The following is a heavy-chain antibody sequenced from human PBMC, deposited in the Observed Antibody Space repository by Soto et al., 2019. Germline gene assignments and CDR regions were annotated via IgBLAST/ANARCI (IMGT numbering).Heavy chain of an antibody. J-gene: IGHJ3*02. CDR2: IYYSGST. V-gene: IGHV4-59*01. CDR3: ARADILTGYYILPGSFHI. Sequence: PSETLSLTCTVSGGSISSYYWSRIRQPPGKGLEWIGYIYYSGSTNYIPSLKSRVTISVDTSKNQFSLKLSSVTAADTAVYYCARADILTGYYILPGSFHIWCPATIVSV. D-gene: IGHD3-9*01. CDR1: GGSISSYY.